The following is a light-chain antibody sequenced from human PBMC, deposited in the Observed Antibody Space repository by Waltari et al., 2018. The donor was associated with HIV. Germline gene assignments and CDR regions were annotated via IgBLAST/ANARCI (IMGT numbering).Light chain of an antibody. CDR2: QDN. CDR1: ELGDKY. CDR3: QAWGSSTSGV. Sequence: SYEVTQPPSVAVSPGQTASITCSGYELGDKYTCWYQQKPGQSPLLVIYQDNKRPSGIPERFSGPSSGHTATLTISGTLPIDEADYYCQAWGSSTSGVFGTGTKLTVL. J-gene: IGLJ3*02. V-gene: IGLV3-1*01.